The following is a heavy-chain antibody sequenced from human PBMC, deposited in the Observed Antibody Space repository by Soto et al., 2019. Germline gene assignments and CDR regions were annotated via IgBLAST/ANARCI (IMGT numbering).Heavy chain of an antibody. Sequence: NPSETLSLTCSVSGDSISSSSQYWGWIRQPPGKGPEWIGSIHYSGTSYYNPSLKSRVTIFVDTSKNQLSLKLSSVTAADTAVYYCARHWIAGSSIPWGQGTLVTVSS. D-gene: IGHD2-21*01. J-gene: IGHJ5*02. CDR3: ARHWIAGSSIP. CDR2: IHYSGTS. CDR1: GDSISSSSQY. V-gene: IGHV4-39*01.